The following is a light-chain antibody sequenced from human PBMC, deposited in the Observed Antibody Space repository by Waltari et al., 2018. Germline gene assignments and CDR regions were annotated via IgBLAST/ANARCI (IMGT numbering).Light chain of an antibody. Sequence: QLVLTQSPSASASLGASVKLTCTLSSGHSSYAIAWHQQQPEKGPRYLMKLNSDGSHNKGDGIPDRCSGSSAGAERYLTISSLQSEDEADYYCQTWGTGIEVFGGGTKLTVL. V-gene: IGLV4-69*01. J-gene: IGLJ3*02. CDR1: SGHSSYA. CDR3: QTWGTGIEV. CDR2: LNSDGSH.